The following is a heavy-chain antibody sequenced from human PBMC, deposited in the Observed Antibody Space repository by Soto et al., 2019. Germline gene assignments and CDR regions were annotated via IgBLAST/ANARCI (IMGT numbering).Heavy chain of an antibody. Sequence: EVQLVESGGGLVKPGGSLTLSCAASGITFSKAWMNWVRQSPGKGLEWVGRINSRSDGGTTAYAAPVKGRFSISRDDSKDTWWLKMNSVKTENTAVYYCTTNFYSDHGMDDWGQGTTVSVSS. V-gene: IGHV3-15*01. J-gene: IGHJ6*02. CDR3: TTNFYSDHGMDD. D-gene: IGHD4-17*01. CDR1: GITFSKAW. CDR2: INSRSDGGTT.